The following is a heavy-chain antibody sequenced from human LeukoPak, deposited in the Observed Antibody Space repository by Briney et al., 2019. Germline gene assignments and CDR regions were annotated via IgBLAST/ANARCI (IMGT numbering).Heavy chain of an antibody. CDR3: ARDLVGAAYGDYFDY. Sequence: GASVKVSCKASGYTFTSYYMHWVRQAPGQGLEWMGITNPSGGSTSYAQKFQGRVTMTRDTSTSTVYMELSSLRSEDTAVYYCARDLVGAAYGDYFDYWGQGTLVTVSS. J-gene: IGHJ4*02. D-gene: IGHD1-26*01. V-gene: IGHV1-46*01. CDR1: GYTFTSYY. CDR2: TNPSGGST.